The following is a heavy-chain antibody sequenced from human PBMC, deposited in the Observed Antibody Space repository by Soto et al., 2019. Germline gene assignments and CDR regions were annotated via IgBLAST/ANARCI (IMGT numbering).Heavy chain of an antibody. D-gene: IGHD1-26*01. J-gene: IGHJ4*02. CDR2: IYWDDAK. V-gene: IGHV2-5*02. Sequence: QITLKESGPTLVKPTQTLTLTCTFSGFSLSTSGVGVGWIRQPPGKALEWLALIYWDDAKRYSPSLKSRLTATTXTSKNQAVLTMTNMDPVHTATEHCAHRELPNPFDYWGQGTLVTVSS. CDR1: GFSLSTSGVG. CDR3: AHRELPNPFDY.